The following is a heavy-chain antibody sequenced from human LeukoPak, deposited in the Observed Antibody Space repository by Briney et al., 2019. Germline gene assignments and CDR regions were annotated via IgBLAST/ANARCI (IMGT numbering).Heavy chain of an antibody. CDR2: IRSKANSYAT. CDR3: TRAGDDYVWEDFDY. J-gene: IGHJ4*02. Sequence: GGSLKPSCAASGFTFSGSAMHWVRQASGNGLEWVGRIRSKANSYATAYAASVKGRFTISRDDSKNTAYLQMNSLKTEDTAVYYCTRAGDDYVWEDFDYWGQGTLVTVSS. D-gene: IGHD3-16*01. CDR1: GFTFSGSA. V-gene: IGHV3-73*01.